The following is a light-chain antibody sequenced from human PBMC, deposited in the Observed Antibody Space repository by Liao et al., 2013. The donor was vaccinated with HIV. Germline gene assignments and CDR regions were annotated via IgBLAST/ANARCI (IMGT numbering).Light chain of an antibody. CDR3: QLWDSSSDHFFV. Sequence: SYXLTQPPSMSVAPGKPARITCAGNNIGGKSVHWYQQRPGQAPLLVIYYDNDRPSGIPERFSGSKSANTATLTISRVEAGDEADYYCQLWDSSSDHFFVFGTGTKVTV. CDR2: YDN. J-gene: IGLJ1*01. V-gene: IGLV3-21*01. CDR1: NIGGKS.